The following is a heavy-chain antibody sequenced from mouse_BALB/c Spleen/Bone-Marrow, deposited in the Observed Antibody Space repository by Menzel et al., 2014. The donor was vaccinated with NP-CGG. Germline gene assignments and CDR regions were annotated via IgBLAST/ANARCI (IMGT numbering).Heavy chain of an antibody. J-gene: IGHJ2*01. CDR1: GFTFSSFG. V-gene: IGHV5-17*02. CDR3: AREGGDYAGVDC. Sequence: EVQLVESGGGLVQPGGSRKLSCAASGFTFSSFGMHWLRQAPEKGLEWVAYISSGSSTFYYADSVKGRFTVSRDNPKNTLFLQMTGLRSEETAMYYCAREGGDYAGVDCWGQGTTLTVSS. CDR2: ISSGSSTF. D-gene: IGHD2-13*01.